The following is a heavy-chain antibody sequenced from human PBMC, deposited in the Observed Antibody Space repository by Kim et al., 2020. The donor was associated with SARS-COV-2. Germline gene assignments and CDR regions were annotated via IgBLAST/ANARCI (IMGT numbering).Heavy chain of an antibody. CDR1: GFTFSSYG. CDR3: ARGYYNLSVMDV. CDR2: IWYDGSNK. V-gene: IGHV3-33*01. J-gene: IGHJ6*02. Sequence: GGSLRLSCAASGFTFSSYGMHWVRQAPGKGLEWVAVIWYDGSNKYYADSVKGRFTISRDNSKNTLYLQMNSLRAEDTAVYYCARGYYNLSVMDVWGQGTTVTVSS.